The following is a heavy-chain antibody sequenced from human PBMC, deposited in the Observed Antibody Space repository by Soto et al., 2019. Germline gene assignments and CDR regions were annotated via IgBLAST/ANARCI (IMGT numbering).Heavy chain of an antibody. CDR1: GYTFTSYA. CDR2: INAGNGNT. J-gene: IGHJ4*02. V-gene: IGHV1-3*01. D-gene: IGHD3-10*01. CDR3: ARDRLFGCFFFDS. Sequence: ASVKVSCKASGYTFTSYAMHWVRQAPGQRLEWMGWINAGNGNTKYSQKFQGRVTITRDTSASTAYMELSSLRSEDTAVYYCARDRLFGCFFFDSGAREPWSPSPQ.